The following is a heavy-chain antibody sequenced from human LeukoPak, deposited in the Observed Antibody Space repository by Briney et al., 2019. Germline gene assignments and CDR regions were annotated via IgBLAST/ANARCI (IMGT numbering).Heavy chain of an antibody. V-gene: IGHV1-2*02. CDR3: ARDPLGYCSSTSCYLPHNWFDP. CDR2: INPNSGGT. J-gene: IGHJ5*02. CDR1: GYTFTGYY. D-gene: IGHD2-2*01. Sequence: ASVKVSCKASGYTFTGYYMHWVRQAPGQGLEWMGWINPNSGGTNYAQKFQGRVTMTRDTSISTAYMELSRLRSDDTAVYYCARDPLGYCSSTSCYLPHNWFDPWGQGTLVTVSS.